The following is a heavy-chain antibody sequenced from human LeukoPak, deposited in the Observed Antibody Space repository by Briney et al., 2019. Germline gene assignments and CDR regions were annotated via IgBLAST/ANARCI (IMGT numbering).Heavy chain of an antibody. CDR2: IKQDGSEK. J-gene: IGHJ4*02. Sequence: GGSLRLSCAASGFTFSSYWMSWVRQAPGKGLEWVANIKQDGSEKYYVDSVKGRFTISRDNAKNSLYLQMNSLRAEDTAVYYCAREGPGPGPLSSWTGIKYFDYWGQGTLVTVSS. CDR3: AREGPGPGPLSSWTGIKYFDY. V-gene: IGHV3-7*01. CDR1: GFTFSSYW. D-gene: IGHD6-13*01.